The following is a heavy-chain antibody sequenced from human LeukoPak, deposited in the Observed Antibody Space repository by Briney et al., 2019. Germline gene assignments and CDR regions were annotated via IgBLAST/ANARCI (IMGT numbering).Heavy chain of an antibody. CDR3: ASTGPPYYYDSSGYYPFDY. D-gene: IGHD3-22*01. Sequence: ASVKVSCKASGGTFISYAISWVRQAPGQGLEWMGGIIPIFGTANYAQKFQGRVTITADESTSTAYMELSSLRSEDTAVYYCASTGPPYYYDSSGYYPFDYWGQGTLVTVSS. V-gene: IGHV1-69*13. CDR2: IIPIFGTA. CDR1: GGTFISYA. J-gene: IGHJ4*02.